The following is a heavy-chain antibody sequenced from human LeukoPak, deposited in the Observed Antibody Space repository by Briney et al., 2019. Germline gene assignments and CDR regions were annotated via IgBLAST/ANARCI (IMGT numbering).Heavy chain of an antibody. D-gene: IGHD3-10*01. Sequence: SETLSLTCTVSGGSISSSSYYWGWIRQPPGKGLEWIGSIYYSGSTYYNPSLKSRVTISVDTSKNQFSLKLSSVTAADTAVYYCARSKLFGELFSRFDPWGQGTLVTVSS. CDR3: ARSKLFGELFSRFDP. J-gene: IGHJ5*02. CDR2: IYYSGST. CDR1: GGSISSSSYY. V-gene: IGHV4-39*07.